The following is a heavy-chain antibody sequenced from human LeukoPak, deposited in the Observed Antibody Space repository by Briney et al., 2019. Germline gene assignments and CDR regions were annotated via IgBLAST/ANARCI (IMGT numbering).Heavy chain of an antibody. J-gene: IGHJ4*02. Sequence: GGSLRLSCAASEFTFSSYWMTWVRQAPGKGLEWVANIKQDGSKKNYVDSVRGRFTISRDNAKNSLYLQMNSLRAEDTAVYYCATPLDYYDSSGYHQGGDWGQGTLVTVSS. CDR3: ATPLDYYDSSGYHQGGD. D-gene: IGHD3-22*01. V-gene: IGHV3-7*03. CDR1: EFTFSSYW. CDR2: IKQDGSKK.